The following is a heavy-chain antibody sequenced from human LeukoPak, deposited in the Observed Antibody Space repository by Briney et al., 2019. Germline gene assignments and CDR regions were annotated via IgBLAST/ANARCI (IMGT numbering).Heavy chain of an antibody. Sequence: GGSLRLSCAASGFTFDDYAMHWVRQAPGKGLEWVSLISGDGGSTYYADSVKGRFTISRDNSKNSLYLQMYSLRTEDTALYYCAKDQRNYYDSSGYLDYWGQGTLVTVSS. J-gene: IGHJ4*02. D-gene: IGHD3-22*01. CDR2: ISGDGGST. CDR3: AKDQRNYYDSSGYLDY. CDR1: GFTFDDYA. V-gene: IGHV3-43*02.